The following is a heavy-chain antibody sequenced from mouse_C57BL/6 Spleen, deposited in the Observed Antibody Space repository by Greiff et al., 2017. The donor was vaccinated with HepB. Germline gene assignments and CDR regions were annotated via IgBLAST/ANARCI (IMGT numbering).Heavy chain of an antibody. CDR3: ARRDAVVADAMDY. J-gene: IGHJ4*01. CDR1: GYTFTSYW. Sequence: QVQLKQSGAELAKPGASVKLSCKASGYTFTSYWMHWVKQRPGQGLEWIGYINPSSGYTKYNQKFKDKATLTADKSSSTAYMQLSSLTYEDSAVYYCARRDAVVADAMDYWGQGTSVTVSS. D-gene: IGHD1-1*01. V-gene: IGHV1-7*01. CDR2: INPSSGYT.